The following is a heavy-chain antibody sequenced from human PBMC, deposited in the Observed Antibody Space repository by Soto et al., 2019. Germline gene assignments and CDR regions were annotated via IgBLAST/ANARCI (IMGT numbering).Heavy chain of an antibody. CDR3: TTANSSSWYYYYYYMDV. Sequence: GGSLRLSCAASGFTFSNAWMSWVRQAPGKGLEWVGRIKSKTDGGTTDYAAPVKGRFTISRDDSKNTLYLQMNSLKTEDTAVYYCTTANSSSWYYYYYYMDVWGKGTTVTVSS. J-gene: IGHJ6*03. D-gene: IGHD6-13*01. CDR2: IKSKTDGGTT. V-gene: IGHV3-15*01. CDR1: GFTFSNAW.